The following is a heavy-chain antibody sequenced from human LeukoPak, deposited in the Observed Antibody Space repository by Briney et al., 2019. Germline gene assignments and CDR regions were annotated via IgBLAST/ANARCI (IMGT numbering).Heavy chain of an antibody. V-gene: IGHV3-23*01. Sequence: GGSLRLSCAASGFTFSSYAMSWVRQAPGKGLEWVSAIRASGDNTYYADSVKGRFTISRDNSKNTLYVQMDSLGAGDTAVYYCARGDYYHTSGSSLLVDHWGQGTLVTVSS. CDR3: ARGDYYHTSGSSLLVDH. CDR1: GFTFSSYA. D-gene: IGHD3-22*01. J-gene: IGHJ4*02. CDR2: IRASGDNT.